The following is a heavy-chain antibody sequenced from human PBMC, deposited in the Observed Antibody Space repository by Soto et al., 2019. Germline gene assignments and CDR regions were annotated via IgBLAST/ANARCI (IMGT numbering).Heavy chain of an antibody. D-gene: IGHD5-12*01. V-gene: IGHV4-59*01. CDR3: ARAVNSGYPDTFDI. Sequence: QVQLQESGPGLVRPSETLFLTCSFSVGSISNYYWNWIRQPPGKGLEWIGYVYYSGSTHFHPSLKSRVTMSVDTSKNHFSLNLSSVTAADAAIYYCARAVNSGYPDTFDIWGQGTRVTVAS. CDR1: VGSISNYY. J-gene: IGHJ3*02. CDR2: VYYSGST.